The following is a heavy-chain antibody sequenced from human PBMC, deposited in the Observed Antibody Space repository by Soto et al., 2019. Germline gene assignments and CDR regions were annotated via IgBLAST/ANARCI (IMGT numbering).Heavy chain of an antibody. CDR3: TRHGSGDYFLFDP. J-gene: IGHJ5*02. CDR2: ASPDGTST. Sequence: EVQLVETGGGLILPGGSLRLSCAASGFTVNSNYMSWVRQAPGKGLEWVSRASPDGTSTSYADSVKGRFTISRDNAKNTLFMQMNSLRAEDTAVYYCTRHGSGDYFLFDPWGQGTLVTVSS. V-gene: IGHV3-74*02. CDR1: GFTVNSNY. D-gene: IGHD4-17*01.